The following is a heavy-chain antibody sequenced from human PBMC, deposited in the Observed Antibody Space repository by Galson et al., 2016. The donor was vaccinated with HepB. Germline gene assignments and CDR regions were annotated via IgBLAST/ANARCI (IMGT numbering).Heavy chain of an antibody. D-gene: IGHD6-13*01. CDR3: ASIEYSSSWNPCDI. Sequence: QSGAEVKKPGESLRISCKGSGYSFSTYWIGWVRQMPGKGLEWMGIIYPDDSETRYSPSFQGQVTISADKSITTAYLQWSSLKVSDTAIYYRASIEYSSSWNPCDIWGQGTKVTVSS. J-gene: IGHJ3*02. CDR2: IYPDDSET. CDR1: GYSFSTYW. V-gene: IGHV5-51*01.